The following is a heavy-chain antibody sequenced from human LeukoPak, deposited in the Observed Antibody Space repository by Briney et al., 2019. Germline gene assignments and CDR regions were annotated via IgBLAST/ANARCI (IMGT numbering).Heavy chain of an antibody. D-gene: IGHD2-2*02. CDR2: IIPILGIA. CDR1: GGTFSSYT. J-gene: IGHJ4*02. V-gene: IGHV1-69*02. CDR3: AECSSTSCYTGGGFDY. Sequence: SVKVSCKASGGTFSSYTVSWVRQAPGQGLEWMGRIIPILGIANYAQKFQGRVTITADKSTSTAYNELSSLRSEDTAVYYCAECSSTSCYTGGGFDYWGQGTLVTVSS.